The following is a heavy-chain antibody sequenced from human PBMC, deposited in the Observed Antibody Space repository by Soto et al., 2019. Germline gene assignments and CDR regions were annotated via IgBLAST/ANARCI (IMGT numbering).Heavy chain of an antibody. Sequence: QVQLQESGPGLVKPSQTLSLTCFVSGASITSRGSYWTWIGQPPGKGLEWIGHIPYSGNTFYNSSIQSRLTIAVDTTKNQFSLKMTSVTAADTAVYFCARETMWPSGRYYYYHIDVWGQGTTVPVSS. CDR1: GASITSRGSY. CDR3: ARETMWPSGRYYYYHIDV. J-gene: IGHJ6*02. V-gene: IGHV4-30-4*01. D-gene: IGHD3-10*01. CDR2: IPYSGNT.